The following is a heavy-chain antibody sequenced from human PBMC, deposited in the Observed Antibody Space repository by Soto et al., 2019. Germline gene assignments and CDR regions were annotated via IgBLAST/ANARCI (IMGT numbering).Heavy chain of an antibody. Sequence: QVQLQESGPGLVKPSQTLSLICTVSGGSINSGGYYWNWIRQHPGKGTDWIGYIFYSESTYYNPFLRSRVTISADPSANQFSRNLSSVTAAGTAVYFCAGGYRQSGYSSSWVFDYWGQGTLVNVSS. D-gene: IGHD6-13*01. CDR3: AGGYRQSGYSSSWVFDY. CDR1: GGSINSGGYY. V-gene: IGHV4-31*03. J-gene: IGHJ4*02. CDR2: IFYSEST.